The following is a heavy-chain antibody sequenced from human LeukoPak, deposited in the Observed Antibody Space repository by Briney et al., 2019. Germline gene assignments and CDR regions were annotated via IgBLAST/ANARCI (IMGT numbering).Heavy chain of an antibody. Sequence: GGTLRLSCAVSGFTFSSYGMSWVRQAPGRGLEWVSGVTGSGGNTQYADSVKGRFTISRDNSKNMLFLQMYSLRAEDTAVYYCAKDQAPGFGSGYYYHQPFDYWGQGTLVTVSS. CDR2: VTGSGGNT. CDR1: GFTFSSYG. J-gene: IGHJ4*02. V-gene: IGHV3-23*01. CDR3: AKDQAPGFGSGYYYHQPFDY. D-gene: IGHD3-10*01.